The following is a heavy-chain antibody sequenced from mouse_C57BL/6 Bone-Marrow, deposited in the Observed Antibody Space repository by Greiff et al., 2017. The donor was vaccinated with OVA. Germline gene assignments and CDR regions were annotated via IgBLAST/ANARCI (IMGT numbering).Heavy chain of an antibody. Sequence: EVKLLESGGGLVKPGGSLKLSCAASGFTFSSYAMSWVRQTPEKRLEWVATISDGGSYTYYPDNVKGRFTISRDNAKNNLYLQMSHLKSEDTAMYYCARGPYYFDYWGQGTTLTVSS. CDR1: GFTFSSYA. CDR2: ISDGGSYT. CDR3: ARGPYYFDY. V-gene: IGHV5-4*03. J-gene: IGHJ2*01.